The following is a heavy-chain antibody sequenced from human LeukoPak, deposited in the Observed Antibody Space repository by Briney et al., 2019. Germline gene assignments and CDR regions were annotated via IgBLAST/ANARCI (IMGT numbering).Heavy chain of an antibody. Sequence: ASVKVSCKASGYTFTGYYMHWVRQAPGQGLEWMGWINPNSGGTDYAQKFQGRVTMTRDTSISTAYMELSRLRSDDTAVYYCVRGYGPNDAFDIWGQGTMVTVSS. J-gene: IGHJ3*02. CDR1: GYTFTGYY. CDR2: INPNSGGT. V-gene: IGHV1-2*02. CDR3: VRGYGPNDAFDI. D-gene: IGHD4-17*01.